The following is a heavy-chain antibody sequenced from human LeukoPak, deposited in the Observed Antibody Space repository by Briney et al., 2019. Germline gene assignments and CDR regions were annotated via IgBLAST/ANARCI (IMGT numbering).Heavy chain of an antibody. CDR3: GVRAAAGTYYYYGMDV. CDR2: IIPIFGTA. D-gene: IGHD6-13*01. J-gene: IGHJ6*02. CDR1: GGTFSSYA. Sequence: WASVKVSFKASGGTFSSYAISWVRQAPGQGLEWMGGIIPIFGTANYAQKFQGRVTITADESTSTAYMELSSLRSEDTAVYYCGVRAAAGTYYYYGMDVWGQGTTVTVSS. V-gene: IGHV1-69*13.